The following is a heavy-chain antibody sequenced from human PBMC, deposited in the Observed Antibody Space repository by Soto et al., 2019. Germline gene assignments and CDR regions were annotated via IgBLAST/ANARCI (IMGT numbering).Heavy chain of an antibody. D-gene: IGHD6-6*01. CDR1: GFTFSSYG. J-gene: IGHJ3*02. V-gene: IGHV3-30*18. Sequence: GGSLRLSCAASGFTFSSYGMHWVRQAPGKGLEWVAVISYDGSNKYYADSVKGRFTISRDNSKNTLYLQMNSLRAEDTAVYYCANSRRSSYIDDAFDIWGQGTMVTVSS. CDR2: ISYDGSNK. CDR3: ANSRRSSYIDDAFDI.